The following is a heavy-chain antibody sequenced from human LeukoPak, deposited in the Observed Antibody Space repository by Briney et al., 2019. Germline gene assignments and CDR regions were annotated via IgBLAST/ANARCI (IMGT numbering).Heavy chain of an antibody. V-gene: IGHV3-21*01. J-gene: IGHJ6*02. D-gene: IGHD4-17*01. Sequence: KPGGSLRLSCAASGFTLSNYCMNWVRQAPGRGLEWVSSISSSSSYIYYADLVKGRFTISRDNAKNSLYLQMNSMRDEDTAVYYCARAPGDYYYYYAMDVWGQGTTVTVSS. CDR2: ISSSSSYI. CDR1: GFTLSNYC. CDR3: ARAPGDYYYYYAMDV.